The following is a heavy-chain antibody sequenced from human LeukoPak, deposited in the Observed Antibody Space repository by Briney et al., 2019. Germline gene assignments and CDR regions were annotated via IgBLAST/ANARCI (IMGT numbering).Heavy chain of an antibody. CDR2: INQDGTDK. Sequence: PGGSLRLSCAASGFTFSGRWMSWLRQAPGKGLEWVANINQDGTDKYYVDSVKGRFTISRDNAKNSLYLQMNSLRAEDTAVYYCAREIVGTHKSRSDPWGQGTLVTVSS. CDR3: AREIVGTHKSRSDP. D-gene: IGHD1-26*01. J-gene: IGHJ5*02. V-gene: IGHV3-7*03. CDR1: GFTFSGRW.